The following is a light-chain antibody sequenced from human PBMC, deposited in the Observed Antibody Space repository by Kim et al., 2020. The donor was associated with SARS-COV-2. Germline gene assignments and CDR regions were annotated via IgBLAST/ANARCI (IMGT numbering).Light chain of an antibody. V-gene: IGKV3D-15*01. CDR1: QSVSSN. Sequence: SLGERAPRSCRARQSVSSNLAWYQQKPGQAPRLLIYGAATRATGIPARFSGSGSGTEFTLTISSLQSEDFAVYYCQQYNNWPPWTFGQGTKVDIK. J-gene: IGKJ1*01. CDR2: GAA. CDR3: QQYNNWPPWT.